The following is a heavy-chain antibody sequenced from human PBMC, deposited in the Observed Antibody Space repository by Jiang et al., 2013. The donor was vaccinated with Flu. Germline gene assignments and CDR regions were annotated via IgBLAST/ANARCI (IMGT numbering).Heavy chain of an antibody. D-gene: IGHD3-10*01. J-gene: IGHJ4*02. CDR1: GYTFTSYG. CDR2: ISAYNGNT. V-gene: IGHV1-18*01. CDR3: ARRTIGGFGDLSQSYYFDY. Sequence: GAEVKKPGASVKVSCKASGYTFTSYGISWVRQAPGQGLEWMGWISAYNGNTHYAQKLQGRVTMTTDTSTSTAYMELRSLRSDDTAVYYCARRTIGGFGDLSQSYYFDYWGQGTLVTVSS.